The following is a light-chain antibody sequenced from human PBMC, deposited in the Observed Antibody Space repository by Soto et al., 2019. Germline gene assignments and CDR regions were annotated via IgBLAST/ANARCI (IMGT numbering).Light chain of an antibody. CDR2: GNF. V-gene: IGLV1-40*01. CDR3: SSYTSSSTLKV. Sequence: QSVLTQPPSVSGAPGQRVTISCAGGSSSIGAGYDVHWYQQLPGTAPKLLIYGNFNRPSGVPDRFSGSKSGNTASLTISGLQAEDEADYYCSSYTSSSTLKVFGTVTKLTVL. J-gene: IGLJ1*01. CDR1: SSSIGAGYD.